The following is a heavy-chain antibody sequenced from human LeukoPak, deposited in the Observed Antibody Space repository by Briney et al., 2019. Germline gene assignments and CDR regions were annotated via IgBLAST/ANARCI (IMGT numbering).Heavy chain of an antibody. CDR1: GFTFSSYD. CDR3: AELGITMIGGV. CDR2: MQYDGSIE. J-gene: IGHJ6*04. D-gene: IGHD3-10*02. Sequence: GGSLRLSCAASGFTFSSYDMHWVRQAPGKGLEWVTFMQYDGSIEYYADSVKGRFTISRDNAKNSLYLQMNSLRAEDTAVYYCAELGITMIGGVWGKGTTVTISS. V-gene: IGHV3-30*02.